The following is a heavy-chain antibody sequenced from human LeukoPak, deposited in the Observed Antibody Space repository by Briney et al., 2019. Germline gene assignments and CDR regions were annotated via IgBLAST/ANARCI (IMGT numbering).Heavy chain of an antibody. CDR3: VRKTIGSSYDH. V-gene: IGHV4-39*01. CDR2: FNHRGST. Sequence: SETLSLTCTVSGDPMSSSTYYWVWIRQPPGKGPEWIGTFNHRGSTYYNPSLKSRVTMSLDTSKNQFSLNLNSVTAADAAVFYCVRKTIGSSYDHWGQGTLVTVSS. CDR1: GDPMSSSTYY. D-gene: IGHD3-16*01. J-gene: IGHJ4*02.